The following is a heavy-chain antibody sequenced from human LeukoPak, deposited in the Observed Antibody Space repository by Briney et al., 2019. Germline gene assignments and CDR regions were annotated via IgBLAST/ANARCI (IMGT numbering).Heavy chain of an antibody. CDR1: GYTFTGYY. D-gene: IGHD6-6*01. Sequence: GASVKVSCKASGYTFTGYYMHWVRQAPGQGLEWMGWINPNSGGTNYAQKFQGRVTMTRDTSISTAYMELSSLRSEDTAVYYCASGLEYSSSSGPLPPTMDVWGKGTTVTVSS. J-gene: IGHJ6*03. CDR2: INPNSGGT. V-gene: IGHV1-2*02. CDR3: ASGLEYSSSSGPLPPTMDV.